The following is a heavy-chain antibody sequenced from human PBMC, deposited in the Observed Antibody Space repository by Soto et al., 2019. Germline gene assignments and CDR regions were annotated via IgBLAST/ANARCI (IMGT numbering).Heavy chain of an antibody. CDR2: ISGSGGST. CDR3: ANDRLSIAAPSATYYGMDV. CDR1: GFTFSSYA. V-gene: IGHV3-23*01. J-gene: IGHJ6*02. D-gene: IGHD6-6*01. Sequence: PGGSLRLSCAASGFTFSSYAMSWVRQAPGKGLEWVSAISGSGGSTYYADSVKGRFTISRDNSKNTLYLQMNSLRAEDTAVYYCANDRLSIAAPSATYYGMDVWGQGTTVTVSS.